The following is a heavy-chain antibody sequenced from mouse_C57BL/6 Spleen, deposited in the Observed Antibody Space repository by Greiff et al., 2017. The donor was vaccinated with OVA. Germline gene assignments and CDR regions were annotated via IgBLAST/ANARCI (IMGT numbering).Heavy chain of an antibody. Sequence: HVQLKPPGTELVKPGASVKLSCKASGYTFTSYWMHWVKQRPGQGLEWIGNINPSNGGTNYNEKFKSKATLTVDKSSSTAYMQLSSLTSEDSAVYYCARGGVHWYFDVWGTGTTVTVSS. V-gene: IGHV1-53*01. CDR3: ARGGVHWYFDV. J-gene: IGHJ1*03. CDR1: GYTFTSYW. D-gene: IGHD2-14*01. CDR2: INPSNGGT.